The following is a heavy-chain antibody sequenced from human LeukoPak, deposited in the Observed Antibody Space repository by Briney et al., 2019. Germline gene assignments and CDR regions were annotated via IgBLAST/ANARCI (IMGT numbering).Heavy chain of an antibody. CDR2: IKQDGSEK. V-gene: IGHV3-7*03. CDR1: GFTFSSYW. CDR3: ARDQFPAWELPGPCDY. Sequence: AGGSLRLSCAASGFTFSSYWMSWVRQAPGKGLEWVANIKQDGSEKYYVDSVKGRFTISRDNAKNSLYLQMNRLRAEDTAVYYCARDQFPAWELPGPCDYWGQGTLVTVSS. D-gene: IGHD1-26*01. J-gene: IGHJ4*02.